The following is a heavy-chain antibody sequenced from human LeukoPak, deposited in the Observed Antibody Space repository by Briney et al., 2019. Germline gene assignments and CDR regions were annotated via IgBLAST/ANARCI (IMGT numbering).Heavy chain of an antibody. D-gene: IGHD1-1*01. CDR2: IRSNGDTA. J-gene: IGHJ4*02. Sequence: GGSLRLSCAASGFTFSAYTMNWVRQAPGKGLEWVSTIRSNGDTAYNADSVNGRFTISRDNSKNTLYLQMDSLRVEDTAIYYCAKGQELDDGVFDSWGQGTLVTVSS. CDR1: GFTFSAYT. CDR3: AKGQELDDGVFDS. V-gene: IGHV3-23*01.